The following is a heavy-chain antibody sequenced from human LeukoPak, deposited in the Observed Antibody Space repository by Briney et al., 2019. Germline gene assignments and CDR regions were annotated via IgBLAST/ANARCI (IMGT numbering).Heavy chain of an antibody. Sequence: GRSLRLSCAASGFTFSSYGMHWVRQAPGKGLEWVAVIWYDGSNKYYADSVKGRFTISRDNSKNTLYLQMHSLRAEDTAVYYCAREVSNGSATRGGFDYWGQGTLVTVSS. D-gene: IGHD3-10*01. J-gene: IGHJ4*02. CDR1: GFTFSSYG. CDR2: IWYDGSNK. CDR3: AREVSNGSATRGGFDY. V-gene: IGHV3-33*01.